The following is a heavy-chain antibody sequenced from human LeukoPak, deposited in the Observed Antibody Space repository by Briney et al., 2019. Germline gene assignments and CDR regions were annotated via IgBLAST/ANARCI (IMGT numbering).Heavy chain of an antibody. CDR3: ARDFDGTEGDAFDI. J-gene: IGHJ3*02. CDR1: GGTFSSYA. Sequence: GASVKVSCKASGGTFSSYAISWVRQAPGQGLEWMGWISAYNGNTNYAQKLQGRVTMTTDTSTSTAYMELRSLRSDDTAVYYCARDFDGTEGDAFDIWGQGTMVTVSS. CDR2: ISAYNGNT. V-gene: IGHV1-18*01. D-gene: IGHD3-9*01.